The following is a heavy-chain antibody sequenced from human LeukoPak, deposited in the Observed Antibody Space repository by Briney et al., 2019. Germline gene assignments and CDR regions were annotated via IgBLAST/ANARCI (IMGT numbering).Heavy chain of an antibody. CDR3: ARIHGGGWYYFDY. CDR1: GGSISSYY. CDR2: IYYSGST. Sequence: SETLSLTCTVSGGSISSYYWGWIRQPPGKGLEWIGYIYYSGSTNYNPPLKSRVTISVDTSKNQFSLKLSSVTAADTAVYYCARIHGGGWYYFDYWGQGTLVTVSS. J-gene: IGHJ4*02. V-gene: IGHV4-59*01. D-gene: IGHD6-19*01.